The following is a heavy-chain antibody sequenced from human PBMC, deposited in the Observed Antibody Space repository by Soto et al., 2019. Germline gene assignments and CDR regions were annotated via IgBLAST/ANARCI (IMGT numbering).Heavy chain of an antibody. Sequence: ASVKVSCKASGYTFTCYGIHWVLHALGQRLEWMGWINAANGDTTYSPKFPGRVTITRDTYASTAYMEMSDLRSEGTAVYYCVRRHVSATGIDWFDPWGQGTLVTVSS. CDR1: GYTFTCYG. D-gene: IGHD6-13*01. J-gene: IGHJ5*02. CDR2: INAANGDT. CDR3: VRRHVSATGIDWFDP. V-gene: IGHV1-3*01.